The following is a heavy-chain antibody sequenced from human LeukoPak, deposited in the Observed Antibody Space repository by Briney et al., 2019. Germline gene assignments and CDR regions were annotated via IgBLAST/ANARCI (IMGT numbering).Heavy chain of an antibody. J-gene: IGHJ4*02. D-gene: IGHD3-10*01. CDR1: GFTFSSYG. V-gene: IGHV3-33*01. CDR2: IWYDGSNK. CDR3: ARDLALLWFGELPRGFDY. Sequence: PGGSLRLSCAASGFTFSSYGMHWVRQAPGKRLEWVAVIWYDGSNKYYADSVKGRFTISRDNSKNTLYLQMNSLRAEDTAVYYCARDLALLWFGELPRGFDYWGQGTLVTVSS.